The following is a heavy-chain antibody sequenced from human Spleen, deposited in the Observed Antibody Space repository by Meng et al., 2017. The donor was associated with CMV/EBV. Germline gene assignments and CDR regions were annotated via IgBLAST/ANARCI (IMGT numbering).Heavy chain of an antibody. CDR3: AHQAVAGTRGCFDP. Sequence: QVQLEESGGALKKPAASVKVSCKASGYTFTGYYMHWVRQAPGQGLEWMGRINPSSGGTNYAQKFQGRVTMTRDTSISTAYMELSRLRSDDTAVYYCAHQAVAGTRGCFDPWGQGTLVTVSS. CDR2: INPSSGGT. J-gene: IGHJ5*02. CDR1: GYTFTGYY. V-gene: IGHV1-2*06. D-gene: IGHD6-19*01.